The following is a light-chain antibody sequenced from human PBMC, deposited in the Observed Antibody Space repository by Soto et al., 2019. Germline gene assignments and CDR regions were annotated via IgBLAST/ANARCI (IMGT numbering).Light chain of an antibody. J-gene: IGKJ4*01. CDR2: DAS. CDR1: QSISRS. V-gene: IGKV1-5*01. CDR3: QYYNAYSLT. Sequence: DIQMTQSPSTLSAFVGDRVTITCRASQSISRSLAWYQQKPGKAPKLLIFDASSLEGGVPSRFSGSGSGTDLTLTISTLEPDDFATYYCQYYNAYSLTFGGGTTVEIK.